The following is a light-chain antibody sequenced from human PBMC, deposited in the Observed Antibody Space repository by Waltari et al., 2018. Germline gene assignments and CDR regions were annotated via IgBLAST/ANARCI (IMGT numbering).Light chain of an antibody. CDR2: NTD. J-gene: IGLJ3*02. CDR3: AAWDDGLNAWV. Sequence: QSVLTHTPSASGTPGQRVTISCSGRLSNIGVNPVHWYHQPAGAAPKLLISNTDQWPSGVPDRFYASKSGASASLAISGLQSEDEGDYHCAAWDDGLNAWVFGGGTKVTVL. CDR1: LSNIGVNP. V-gene: IGLV1-44*01.